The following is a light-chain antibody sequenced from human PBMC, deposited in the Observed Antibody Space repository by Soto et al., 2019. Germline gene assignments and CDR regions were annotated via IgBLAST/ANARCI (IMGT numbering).Light chain of an antibody. V-gene: IGKV3-11*01. CDR2: DAS. Sequence: EIVLTQSPATLSLSPGERATLSCRASQSVSSYLAWYQQKPGQAPRLLIYDASNRSTGIPARFSGSASGTDFTLTISSLEPEDFAVYYCQQRRNWPTFGQGTRLEIK. CDR1: QSVSSY. J-gene: IGKJ5*01. CDR3: QQRRNWPT.